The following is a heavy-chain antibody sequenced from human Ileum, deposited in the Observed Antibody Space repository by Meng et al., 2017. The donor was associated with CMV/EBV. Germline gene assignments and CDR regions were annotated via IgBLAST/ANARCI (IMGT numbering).Heavy chain of an antibody. V-gene: IGHV1-2*02. CDR2: INPKIGVT. Sequence: ASVQVPCKASGYSFPDYYIHWVRQAPGQGLEWMGWINPKIGVTNYAQRFHGRVTMTRNTSISTAYMELSRLRSDDTAVYYCARDMQNQILLRHYYAMDVWGQGTTVTVSS. D-gene: IGHD3-10*01. CDR1: GYSFPDYY. J-gene: IGHJ6*02. CDR3: ARDMQNQILLRHYYAMDV.